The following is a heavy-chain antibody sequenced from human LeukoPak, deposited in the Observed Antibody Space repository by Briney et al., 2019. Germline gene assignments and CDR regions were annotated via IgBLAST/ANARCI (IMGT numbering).Heavy chain of an antibody. D-gene: IGHD1-26*01. J-gene: IGHJ6*02. V-gene: IGHV3-21*01. CDR2: ISSSSSYI. Sequence: GGSLRLSCVASGFTFSIYWMHWVRQAPGKGLEWVSSISSSSSYIYYADSVKGRFTISRDNAKNSLYLQMNSLRAEDTAVYYCAKWGSGSYYPEYYGMDVWGQGTTVTVSS. CDR1: GFTFSIYW. CDR3: AKWGSGSYYPEYYGMDV.